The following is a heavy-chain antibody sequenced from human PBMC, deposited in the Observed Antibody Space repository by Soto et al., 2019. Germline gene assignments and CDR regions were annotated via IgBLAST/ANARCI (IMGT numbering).Heavy chain of an antibody. CDR1: GFAFSDSA. Sequence: ASGFAFSDSAIHWVRQASGKGLEWIGRIRGKRGNDGTAYAASVKGRFTISRDDSKTTTYLQMNSLTTEDTALYYCTTDPATTVTNPYFAIDGWGQGTMVTVAS. V-gene: IGHV3-73*01. J-gene: IGHJ6*02. CDR2: IRGKRGNDGT. CDR3: TTDPATTVTNPYFAIDG. D-gene: IGHD4-17*01.